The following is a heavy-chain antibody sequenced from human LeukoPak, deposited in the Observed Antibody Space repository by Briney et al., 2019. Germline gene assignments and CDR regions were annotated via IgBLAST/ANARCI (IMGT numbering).Heavy chain of an antibody. V-gene: IGHV3-23*01. CDR3: ASRDCSSTSCYPGPEYFQH. J-gene: IGHJ1*01. Sequence: GGSLRLSCAASGFTFSSYAMSWVRQAPGKGLEWVSAISGSGGSTYYADSVKGRFTISRDNSKNTLYLQMNSLRAEDTAVYYCASRDCSSTSCYPGPEYFQHWGQGTLVTVSS. CDR1: GFTFSSYA. D-gene: IGHD2-2*01. CDR2: ISGSGGST.